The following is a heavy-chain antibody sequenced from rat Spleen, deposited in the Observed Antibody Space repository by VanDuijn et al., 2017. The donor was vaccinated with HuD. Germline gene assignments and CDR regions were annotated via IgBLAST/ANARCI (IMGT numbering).Heavy chain of an antibody. J-gene: IGHJ4*01. CDR3: ARLNYGGYGLMDA. CDR2: IWTGGNT. Sequence: QVQLKESGPGLVQPSQTLSLTCTVSGFSLTTYHVHWVRQPPGKGLEWMGVIWTGGNTLYNSLLKSRLSISRDTSKSQVLLKMNRLQTEDTALYFCARLNYGGYGLMDAWGQGASVTVSS. D-gene: IGHD1-11*01. CDR1: GFSLTTYH. V-gene: IGHV2-32*01.